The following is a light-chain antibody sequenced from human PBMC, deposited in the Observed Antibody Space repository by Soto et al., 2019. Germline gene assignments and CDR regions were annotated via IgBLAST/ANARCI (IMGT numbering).Light chain of an antibody. CDR3: QQYDGWLRLT. CDR2: GAS. Sequence: EIVLTQSPDTVSLSPGERATLSCRAIQNFGISYLAWYQQKRGQAPRFLIFGASYRATGIPARFSGSGSGTEFNLTISSLQSEDFAVYFCQQYDGWLRLTFGGGTKVDIK. CDR1: QNFGISY. J-gene: IGKJ4*01. V-gene: IGKV3-20*01.